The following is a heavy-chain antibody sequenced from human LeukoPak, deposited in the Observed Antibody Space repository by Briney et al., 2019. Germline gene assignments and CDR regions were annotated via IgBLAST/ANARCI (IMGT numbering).Heavy chain of an antibody. CDR1: GYPFSNYW. CDR3: ARGYSSSYRIDY. V-gene: IGHV3-74*01. CDR2: INTDGSST. D-gene: IGHD6-6*01. Sequence: GGSLRLSCAASGYPFSNYWMHWVRQAPGKGLVWVSRINTDGSSTTYAGFVKGRFTISRDNAKNTLYLQMNSLSAEDTAVYYCARGYSSSYRIDYWGQGTLVTVSS. J-gene: IGHJ4*02.